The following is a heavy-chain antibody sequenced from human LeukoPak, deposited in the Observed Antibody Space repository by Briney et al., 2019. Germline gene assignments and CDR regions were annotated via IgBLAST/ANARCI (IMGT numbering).Heavy chain of an antibody. V-gene: IGHV1-8*03. D-gene: IGHD3-10*01. CDR1: GYTFTSYD. CDR2: MNPNSGNT. Sequence: RASVKVSCKASGYTFTSYDINWVRQATGQGLEWMGWMNPNSGNTGYAQKFQGRVTITRNTSMSTAYMELSSLRSEDTAVYYCARGLFLLWFGELGGNWFDPWGQGTLVTVSS. J-gene: IGHJ5*02. CDR3: ARGLFLLWFGELGGNWFDP.